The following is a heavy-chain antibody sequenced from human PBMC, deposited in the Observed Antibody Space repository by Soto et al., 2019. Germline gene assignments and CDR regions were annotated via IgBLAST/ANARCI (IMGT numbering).Heavy chain of an antibody. CDR2: SNGDGTTT. CDR3: ARDQGTVGAETTMVY. Sequence: EVHLVESGGGLVQPGGSLRLSCAASGFTFSNSWMHWVSQSPGKGLVWVSRSNGDGTTTNYSDSVKGRFAISRDNAQNTRYLQMNSLRAEDTAVYYWARDQGTVGAETTMVYWSQGSLVTVSS. CDR1: GFTFSNSW. D-gene: IGHD4-17*01. J-gene: IGHJ4*02. V-gene: IGHV3-74*01.